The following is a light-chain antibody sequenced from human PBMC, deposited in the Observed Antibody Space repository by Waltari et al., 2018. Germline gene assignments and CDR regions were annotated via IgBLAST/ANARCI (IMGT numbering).Light chain of an antibody. CDR2: EVS. Sequence: QSALTQPASVSGSPGQSITIPCTGPSSDVGGYHYVSWYQQHPGKAPKLMIYEVSNRPSGVSNRFSGSKSGNTASLTISGLQAEDEADYYCSSYTSSSTLFGTGTKVTVL. CDR3: SSYTSSSTL. J-gene: IGLJ1*01. CDR1: SSDVGGYHY. V-gene: IGLV2-14*01.